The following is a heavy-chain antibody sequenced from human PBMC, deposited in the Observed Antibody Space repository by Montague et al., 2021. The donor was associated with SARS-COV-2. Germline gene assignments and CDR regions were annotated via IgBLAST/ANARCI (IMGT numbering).Heavy chain of an antibody. CDR2: IYYSGST. CDR3: ARDQGYNWNYNYYYGMDV. CDR1: GGSISSSSYY. Sequence: SETLSLTCTVSGGSISSSSYYWGWIRQPPGKGLEWIGSIYYSGSTYYNPSLKSRVTTSVDTSKNQFSLKLSSVTAADTAVYYCARDQGYNWNYNYYYGMDVWGQGTTVTVSS. J-gene: IGHJ6*02. D-gene: IGHD1-7*01. V-gene: IGHV4-39*07.